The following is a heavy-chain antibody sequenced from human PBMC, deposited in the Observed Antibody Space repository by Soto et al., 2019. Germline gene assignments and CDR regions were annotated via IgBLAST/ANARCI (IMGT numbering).Heavy chain of an antibody. J-gene: IGHJ4*02. CDR2: IYYSGST. CDR3: ATAYYDSSGYDY. CDR1: GGSISSYY. V-gene: IGHV4-59*08. D-gene: IGHD3-22*01. Sequence: SETLSLTCTVSGGSISSYYWSWIRQPPGKGLEWIGYIYYSGSTNYNPSLKSRVTISVDTSKNQFSLKLSSVTAADTAVYYCATAYYDSSGYDYWGQGTLVTVSS.